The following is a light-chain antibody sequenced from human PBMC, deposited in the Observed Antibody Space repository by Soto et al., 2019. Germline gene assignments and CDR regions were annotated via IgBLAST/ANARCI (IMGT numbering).Light chain of an antibody. CDR2: AAS. Sequence: DIQLNQSPSFLSASVGDRVTITCRASQGISSYLAWYQQKPGKAPKLLIYAASTLQSGVPSRFSGSGSGTDFTLTISSLQPEDFATYYCQQSYSTPPTFGQGTKVDIK. V-gene: IGKV1-39*01. CDR3: QQSYSTPPT. J-gene: IGKJ1*01. CDR1: QGISSY.